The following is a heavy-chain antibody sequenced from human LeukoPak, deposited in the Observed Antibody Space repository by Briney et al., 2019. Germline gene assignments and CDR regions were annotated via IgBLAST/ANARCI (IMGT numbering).Heavy chain of an antibody. D-gene: IGHD6-19*01. Sequence: ASVKVSCKASGYTFSTYGISWVRQAPGQGLEWLGWISGHNDNANYVQEFQDRVTMTTDTSTTTAYLELRSLTSDDTAVYFCARYLGHSSGSKRGFDYWGQGTLVTVSS. J-gene: IGHJ4*02. CDR3: ARYLGHSSGSKRGFDY. V-gene: IGHV1-18*01. CDR2: ISGHNDNA. CDR1: GYTFSTYG.